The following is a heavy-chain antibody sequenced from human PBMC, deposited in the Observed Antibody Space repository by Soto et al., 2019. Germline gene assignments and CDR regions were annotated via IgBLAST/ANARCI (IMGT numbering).Heavy chain of an antibody. Sequence: PGGSLRLSCAASGFTVSSYVMSWARQAPGKGLKWVSAISGSGDSTYYADSVKGRFTISRDNSKNTVYLQMNSLRAEDTAVYYCAQAVVTGKYPKGYFDYWGQGTLVTVSS. CDR1: GFTVSSYV. D-gene: IGHD2-21*02. V-gene: IGHV3-23*01. CDR3: AQAVVTGKYPKGYFDY. J-gene: IGHJ4*02. CDR2: ISGSGDST.